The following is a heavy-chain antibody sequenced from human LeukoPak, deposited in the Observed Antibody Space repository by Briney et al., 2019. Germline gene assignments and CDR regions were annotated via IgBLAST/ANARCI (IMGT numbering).Heavy chain of an antibody. CDR3: ARDVGRGWSSFDY. CDR1: GGSVSSYY. Sequence: PSETLSLTCTVSGGSVSSYYWSWIRQPPGKGLEWMGFIYYSGRVNYNPSLNSRVTITVDTSKNQFSLELGSVTAADTAVYYCARDVGRGWSSFDYWGQGTLVTVSS. CDR2: IYYSGRV. V-gene: IGHV4-59*02. D-gene: IGHD6-19*01. J-gene: IGHJ4*02.